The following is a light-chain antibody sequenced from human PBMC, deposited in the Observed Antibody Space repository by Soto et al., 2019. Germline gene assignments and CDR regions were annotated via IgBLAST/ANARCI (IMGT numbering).Light chain of an antibody. CDR3: QKYNSAPWS. CDR2: ATS. CDR1: QTISSW. J-gene: IGKJ1*01. V-gene: IGKV1-27*01. Sequence: DIQMTQSPSTLSGSVGDRVTITCRASQTISSWLAWYQQKPGTAPRLLIYATSTLQSGVPSRFSGSGYGTDFTLTITGLQPEDVATYYCQKYNSAPWSFAQGTKVEIK.